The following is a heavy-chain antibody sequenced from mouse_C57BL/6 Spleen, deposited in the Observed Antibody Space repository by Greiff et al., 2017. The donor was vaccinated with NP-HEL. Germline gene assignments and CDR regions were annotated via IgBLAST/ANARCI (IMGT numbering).Heavy chain of an antibody. J-gene: IGHJ4*01. Sequence: ESGAELVKPGASVKIYCKASGYAFSSYWMNWVKQRPGKGLEWIGQIYPGDGDTNYNGKFKGKATLTADKSSSTAYMQLSSLTSEDSAVYFCARTFYYYGSSYDAMDYWGQGTSVTVSS. CDR2: IYPGDGDT. V-gene: IGHV1-80*01. CDR3: ARTFYYYGSSYDAMDY. D-gene: IGHD1-1*01. CDR1: GYAFSSYW.